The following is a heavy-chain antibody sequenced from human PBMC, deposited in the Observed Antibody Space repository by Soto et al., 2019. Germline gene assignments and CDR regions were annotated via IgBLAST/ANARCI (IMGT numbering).Heavy chain of an antibody. D-gene: IGHD6-19*01. CDR3: AKDAVYKDGLWLMDQ. V-gene: IGHV3-23*01. CDR1: GFTLSTFA. Sequence: GGSLRLSCAVSGFTLSTFAMTWVRQAPGKGLECVSGIVGSGSQIHYAGSVKGRFTISKENSKNIMYLQMDSLRVDDTAVYFCAKDAVYKDGLWLMDQWGQRTQVTVAS. CDR2: IVGSGSQI. J-gene: IGHJ4*02.